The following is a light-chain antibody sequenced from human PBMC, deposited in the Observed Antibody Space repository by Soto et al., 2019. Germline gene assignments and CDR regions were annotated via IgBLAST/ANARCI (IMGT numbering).Light chain of an antibody. CDR1: QSISSW. CDR3: QQYNSYWT. V-gene: IGKV1-5*01. J-gene: IGKJ1*01. CDR2: DAS. Sequence: DIQMTQSPSTLSASVGDRVTITCRASQSISSWLAWYQQKPGKAPKLLIYDASSLESGVSSRFSGSGSGTEFTLTISSLQPDDFATYYGQQYNSYWTFGQGTKVEIK.